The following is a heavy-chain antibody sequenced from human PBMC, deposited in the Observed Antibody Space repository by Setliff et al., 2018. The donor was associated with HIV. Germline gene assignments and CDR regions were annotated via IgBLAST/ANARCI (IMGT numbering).Heavy chain of an antibody. V-gene: IGHV1-69-2*01. CDR1: GYTFTDYY. CDR3: AKIQNPQGYYYDSSGYYPHPGSPDY. CDR2: VDPKNGKT. D-gene: IGHD3-22*01. J-gene: IGHJ4*02. Sequence: ASVKVSCKASGYTFTDYYMHWVQQAPGKGLEWMGRVDPKNGKTLYAENLRGRITITADTSTDTAYMELNSLRSEDTAVYYCAKIQNPQGYYYDSSGYYPHPGSPDYWGQGTLVTV.